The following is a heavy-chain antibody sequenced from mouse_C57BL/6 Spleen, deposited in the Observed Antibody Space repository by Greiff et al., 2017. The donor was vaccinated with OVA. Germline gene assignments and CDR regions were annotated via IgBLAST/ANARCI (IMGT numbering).Heavy chain of an antibody. J-gene: IGHJ1*03. CDR1: GFTFSSYG. V-gene: IGHV5-6*01. CDR2: ISSGGSYT. Sequence: VQLKESGGDLVKPGGSLKLSCAASGFTFSSYGMSWVRQTPDKRLEWVATISSGGSYTYYPDSVKGRFTISRDNAKNTLYLQMSSLKSEDTAMYYCASGGFDVWGTGTTVTVSS. CDR3: ASGGFDV.